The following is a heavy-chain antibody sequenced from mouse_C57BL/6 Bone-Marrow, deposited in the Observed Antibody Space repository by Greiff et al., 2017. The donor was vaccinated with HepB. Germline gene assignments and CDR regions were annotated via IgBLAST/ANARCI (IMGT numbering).Heavy chain of an antibody. CDR3: ARGLRSDWYFDV. D-gene: IGHD1-1*01. CDR2: IYPGSGST. Sequence: VQLQQPGAELVKPGASVKMSCKASGYTFTSYWLTWVKQRPGQGLEWIGDIYPGSGSTNYNEKFKSKATLTVDTSSSTAYMQLSSLTSEDSAVYYCARGLRSDWYFDVWGTGTTVTVSS. J-gene: IGHJ1*03. V-gene: IGHV1-55*01. CDR1: GYTFTSYW.